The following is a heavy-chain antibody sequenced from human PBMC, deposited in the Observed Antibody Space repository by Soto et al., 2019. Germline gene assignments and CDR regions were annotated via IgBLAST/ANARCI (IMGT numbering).Heavy chain of an antibody. Sequence: SETLSLTCAVSGYSISSGYYWGWIRQPPGKGLEWVGTIYHSGSTYYNPSLKSRISISVDTSNNQFSLNLTSVTAADTAVYFCARLHSELDYWGPGTRVTVSS. D-gene: IGHD3-10*01. J-gene: IGHJ4*02. CDR1: GYSISSGYY. V-gene: IGHV4-38-2*01. CDR3: ARLHSELDY. CDR2: IYHSGST.